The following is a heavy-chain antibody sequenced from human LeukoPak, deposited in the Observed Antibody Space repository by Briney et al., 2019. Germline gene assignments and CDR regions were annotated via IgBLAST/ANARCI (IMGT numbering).Heavy chain of an antibody. CDR3: ASGYCTNGVCYTGAY. Sequence: ASVKVSCKASGYTFTGYHMHWVRQAPGQGLEWMGWINPNSGGTNYAQKFQGRVTMTRDTSISTAYMELSRLRSDDTAVYYCASGYCTNGVCYTGAYWGQGTLVTVSS. CDR2: INPNSGGT. CDR1: GYTFTGYH. D-gene: IGHD2-8*01. V-gene: IGHV1-2*02. J-gene: IGHJ4*02.